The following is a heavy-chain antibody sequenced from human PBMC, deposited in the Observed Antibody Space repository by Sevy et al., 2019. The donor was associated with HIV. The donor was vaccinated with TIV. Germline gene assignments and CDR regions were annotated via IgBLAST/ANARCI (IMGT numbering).Heavy chain of an antibody. V-gene: IGHV3-48*03. CDR1: GFLFSRYE. CDR2: ITNSGSSM. CDR3: ARDLPPSATTVAHFDY. D-gene: IGHD4-17*01. J-gene: IGHJ4*02. Sequence: GGSLRLSCAASGFLFSRYEMNWVRQAPGKGLEWVSYITNSGSSMSYSDSVSGRFTIFRDNTNNSLFLQMNSLRAEDTAIYYCARDLPPSATTVAHFDYWGQGTLVTVSS.